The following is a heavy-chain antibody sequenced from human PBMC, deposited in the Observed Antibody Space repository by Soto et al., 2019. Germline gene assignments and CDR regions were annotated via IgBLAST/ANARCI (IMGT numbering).Heavy chain of an antibody. J-gene: IGHJ6*02. CDR1: GFTVSSNY. D-gene: IGHD3-3*01. Sequence: EVQLVESGGGLIQPGGSLRLSCAASGFTVSSNYMSWVRQAPGKGLEWVSVIYSGGSTYYADSVKGRFTISRDNSKNTLYLQMNSLRAEDTAVYYCARNNYDFWSGYRTNYYCGMDVWGQGTTVTVSS. V-gene: IGHV3-53*01. CDR3: ARNNYDFWSGYRTNYYCGMDV. CDR2: IYSGGST.